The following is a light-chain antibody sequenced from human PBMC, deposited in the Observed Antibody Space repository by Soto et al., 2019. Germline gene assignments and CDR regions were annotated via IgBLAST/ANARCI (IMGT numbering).Light chain of an antibody. CDR2: EVS. CDR3: SSYTDYTTTV. Sequence: QSALTQPASVSGSPGQSITISCTGSRSDVGNYKYVSWYQQHPGKAPKLLIYEVSNRPSGVSNRFSGSKSGNTASLTISGLQAEDEADYYCSSYTDYTTTVFGTGTKVTVL. V-gene: IGLV2-14*01. J-gene: IGLJ1*01. CDR1: RSDVGNYKY.